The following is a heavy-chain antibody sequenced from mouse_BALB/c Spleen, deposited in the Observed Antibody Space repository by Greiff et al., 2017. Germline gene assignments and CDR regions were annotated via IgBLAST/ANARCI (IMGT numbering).Heavy chain of an antibody. CDR2: IRNKANGYTT. CDR3: ARDTLYDLYYYAMDY. Sequence: EVKLMESGGGLVQPGGSLRLSCATSGFTFTDYYMSWVRQPPGKALEWLGFIRNKANGYTTEYSASVKGRFTISRDNSQSILYLQMNTLRAEDSATYYCARDTLYDLYYYAMDYWGQGTSVTVSS. CDR1: GFTFTDYY. J-gene: IGHJ4*01. D-gene: IGHD2-3*01. V-gene: IGHV7-3*02.